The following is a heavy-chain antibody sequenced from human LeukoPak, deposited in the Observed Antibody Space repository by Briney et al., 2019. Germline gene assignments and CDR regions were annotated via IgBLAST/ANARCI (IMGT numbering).Heavy chain of an antibody. CDR1: GGTFSSYA. V-gene: IGHV1-46*01. CDR3: ARDSHIAAAGTDNWFDP. CDR2: INPSGGST. Sequence: ASVKVSCKASGGTFSSYAISWVRQAPGQGLEWMGIINPSGGSTSYAQKFQGRVTMTRDTSTSTVYMELSSLRSEDTAVYYCARDSHIAAAGTDNWFDPWGQGTLVTVSS. J-gene: IGHJ5*02. D-gene: IGHD6-13*01.